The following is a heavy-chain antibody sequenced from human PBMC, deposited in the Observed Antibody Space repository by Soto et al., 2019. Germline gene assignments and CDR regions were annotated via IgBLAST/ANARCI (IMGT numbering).Heavy chain of an antibody. CDR3: GRDDYGIFPY. CDR1: GYSISAYY. V-gene: IGHV1-2*02. Sequence: GASVKVSCKASGYSISAYYIHWVRQAPGRGLEWMGWIDPKNGGTVSAQKFQGRLTMTRDTSISTVYMDLSGLTSDDTALYYCGRDDYGIFPYWGQGSLVTVSS. CDR2: IDPKNGGT. D-gene: IGHD3-10*01. J-gene: IGHJ4*02.